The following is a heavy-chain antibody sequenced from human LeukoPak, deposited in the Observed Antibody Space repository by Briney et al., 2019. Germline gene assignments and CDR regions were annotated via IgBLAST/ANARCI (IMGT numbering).Heavy chain of an antibody. V-gene: IGHV4-59*11. CDR2: IYYTGST. Sequence: SETLSLTCPISVASINSHYWSWIRQPPGKGLEWIGYIYYTGSTNYNPSLKSRVTISVDTSKNQFSLKLSSVTAADTAVYYCARTYYYGSGTMDVWGQGTTVTVSS. CDR3: ARTYYYGSGTMDV. J-gene: IGHJ6*02. CDR1: VASINSHY. D-gene: IGHD3-10*01.